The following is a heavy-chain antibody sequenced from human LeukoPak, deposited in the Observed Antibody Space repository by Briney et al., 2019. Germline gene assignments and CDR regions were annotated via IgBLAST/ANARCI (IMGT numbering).Heavy chain of an antibody. CDR3: AREGSCYDFWNGYSYLGY. CDR1: GYTFSSYA. J-gene: IGHJ4*02. V-gene: IGHV1-18*01. D-gene: IGHD3-3*01. CDR2: ISAYNGNT. Sequence: ASVKVSCKASGYTFSSYAINWVRQAPGQGLEWMGWISAYNGNTNYTQKLQDRVTMTTDTSTSTAYMELRSLRSDDTAVYYCAREGSCYDFWNGYSYLGYWGQGTLVTVSP.